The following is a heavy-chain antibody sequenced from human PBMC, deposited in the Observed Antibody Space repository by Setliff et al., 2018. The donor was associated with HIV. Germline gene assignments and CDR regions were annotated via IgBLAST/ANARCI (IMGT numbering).Heavy chain of an antibody. Sequence: PSETLSLTCSVSSGSVSGYYWGWIRQPPGKKLEWIGYIHSSGSTIYGASLKSRVSISVDTSKNQVSLRLSSVTAADTAVYHCSRGSYYMDVWGKGTTVTVSS. V-gene: IGHV4-59*08. CDR2: IHSSGST. J-gene: IGHJ6*03. CDR3: SRGSYYMDV. D-gene: IGHD3-16*01. CDR1: SGSVSGYY.